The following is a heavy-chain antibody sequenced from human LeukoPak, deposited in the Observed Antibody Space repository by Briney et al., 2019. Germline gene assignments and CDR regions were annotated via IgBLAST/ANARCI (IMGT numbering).Heavy chain of an antibody. D-gene: IGHD6-25*01. CDR1: GYTFTSYD. V-gene: IGHV1-8*01. Sequence: ASVKVSCKASGYTFTSYDINWVRQATGQGLEWMGWMNPNSGNTGYAQKFQGRVTMTEDTSTDTAYMELSSLRSEDTAVYYCATGGSGFFDYWGQGTLVTVSS. CDR3: ATGGSGFFDY. CDR2: MNPNSGNT. J-gene: IGHJ4*02.